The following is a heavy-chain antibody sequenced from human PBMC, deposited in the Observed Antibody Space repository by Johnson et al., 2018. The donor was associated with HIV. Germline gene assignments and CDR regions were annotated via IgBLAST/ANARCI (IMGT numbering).Heavy chain of an antibody. D-gene: IGHD2-15*01. Sequence: QVQLVESGGGLVKPGGSLRLSCAASGFTFSDYYMSWIRQAPGQGLEWVSYISSSGSTIYSADSMPGRFTNSRDNAKNSLYLQMNSLRAEDTALYYCARSKDCSGGSCPDGFDIWGQGTMVIVSS. CDR3: ARSKDCSGGSCPDGFDI. V-gene: IGHV3-11*04. J-gene: IGHJ3*02. CDR2: ISSSGSTI. CDR1: GFTFSDYY.